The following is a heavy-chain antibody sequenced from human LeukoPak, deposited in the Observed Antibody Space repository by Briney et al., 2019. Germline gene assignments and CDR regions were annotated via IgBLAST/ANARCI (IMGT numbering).Heavy chain of an antibody. Sequence: SQTLSLTCAVSGGSISSGGYSWSWIRQPPGKGLEWIGYIYHSGSTYYNPSLKSRVTISIDRSKNQFSLKLSSVTAADTAVYYCARFSPYYYDSSGHLPDAFDIWGQGTMVTVSS. V-gene: IGHV4-30-2*01. J-gene: IGHJ3*02. CDR1: GGSISSGGYS. D-gene: IGHD3-22*01. CDR3: ARFSPYYYDSSGHLPDAFDI. CDR2: IYHSGST.